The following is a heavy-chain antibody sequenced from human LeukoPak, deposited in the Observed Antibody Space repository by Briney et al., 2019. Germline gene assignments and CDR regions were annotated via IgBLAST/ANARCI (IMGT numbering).Heavy chain of an antibody. V-gene: IGHV1-69*05. CDR1: GGTLSSYA. CDR3: ARGYSSSWDRPFDY. Sequence: ASVKVSCKASGGTLSSYAISWVRQAPGQGLEWMGGIIPIFGTANYAQKFQGRVTITTDESTSTAYMELSSLRSEDTAVYYCARGYSSSWDRPFDYWGQGTLVTVSS. CDR2: IIPIFGTA. D-gene: IGHD6-13*01. J-gene: IGHJ4*02.